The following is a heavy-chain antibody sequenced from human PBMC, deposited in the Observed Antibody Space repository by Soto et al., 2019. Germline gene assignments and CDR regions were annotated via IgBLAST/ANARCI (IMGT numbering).Heavy chain of an antibody. D-gene: IGHD2-15*01. V-gene: IGHV3-33*01. J-gene: IGHJ4*02. CDR2: IWRDGSNE. Sequence: PGGSLRLSCAAAGFTFSISGMHWVRQAPGKGLEWVAVIWRDGSNENYADSVKGRFTISRDNSKNTLYLQMNSLRVEDTAVYYCARGPGSWMSWVLDYWGQGTLVTVSS. CDR1: GFTFSISG. CDR3: ARGPGSWMSWVLDY.